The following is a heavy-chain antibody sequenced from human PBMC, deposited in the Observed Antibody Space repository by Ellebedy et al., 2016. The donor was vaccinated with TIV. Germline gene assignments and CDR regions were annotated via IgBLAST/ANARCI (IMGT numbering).Heavy chain of an antibody. CDR3: ASSGQLSGGAFDI. D-gene: IGHD1-1*01. J-gene: IGHJ3*02. V-gene: IGHV1-46*01. CDR1: GYTFTSYY. CDR2: INPSGGST. Sequence: ASVKVSCXASGYTFTSYYMHWVRQAPGQGLEWMGIINPSGGSTSYAQKFQGRVTMTRDTPTSTVYMELSSLRSEDTAVYYCASSGQLSGGAFDIWGQGTMVTVSS.